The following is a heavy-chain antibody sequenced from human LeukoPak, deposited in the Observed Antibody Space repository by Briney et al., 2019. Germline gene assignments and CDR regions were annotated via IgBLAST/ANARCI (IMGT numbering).Heavy chain of an antibody. CDR1: GYTFTGCY. D-gene: IGHD4-23*01. Sequence: ASVTVSCKASGYTFTGCYMHWVRQAPGQGLEWMGWINPNSGGTNYAQKFQGRVTMTRDTSISTAYMELSRLRSDDTAVYHCAREGSGDYGDNSALDYWGQGTLVTVSS. CDR2: INPNSGGT. CDR3: AREGSGDYGDNSALDY. V-gene: IGHV1-2*02. J-gene: IGHJ4*02.